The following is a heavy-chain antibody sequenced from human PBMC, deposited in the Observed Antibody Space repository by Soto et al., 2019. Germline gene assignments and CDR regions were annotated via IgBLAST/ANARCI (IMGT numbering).Heavy chain of an antibody. CDR3: ASSLSGSGQYSYGS. V-gene: IGHV4-30-2*01. J-gene: IGHJ5*02. CDR2: IYHSGST. Sequence: SAALSLTCAVSGGSISSGGYSWSLIRQPPGKGLEWIGYIYHSGSTYYNPSLKSRVTISVDRSKNQFSLKLSSVTAADTAVYYGASSLSGSGQYSYGSCGQGTLLTVSS. CDR1: GGSISSGGYS. D-gene: IGHD5-18*01.